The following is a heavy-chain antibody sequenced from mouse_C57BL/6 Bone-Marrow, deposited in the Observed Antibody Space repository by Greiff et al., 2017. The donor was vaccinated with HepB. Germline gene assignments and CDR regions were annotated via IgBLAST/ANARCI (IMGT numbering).Heavy chain of an antibody. CDR1: GYTFTSYW. CDR3: ARDDDYDVYAMDY. CDR2: IHPNSGST. V-gene: IGHV1-64*01. J-gene: IGHJ4*01. Sequence: VQLQQSGAELVKPGASVKLSCKASGYTFTSYWMHWVKQRPGQGLEWIGMIHPNSGSTNYNEKFKSKATLTVDKSSSTAYMQLSSLTSEDSAVYYCARDDDYDVYAMDYWGQGTSVTVSS. D-gene: IGHD2-4*01.